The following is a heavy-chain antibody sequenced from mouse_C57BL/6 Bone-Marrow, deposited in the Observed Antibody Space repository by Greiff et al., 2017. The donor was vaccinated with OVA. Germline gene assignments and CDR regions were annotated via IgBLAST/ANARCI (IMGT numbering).Heavy chain of an antibody. V-gene: IGHV14-4*01. CDR3: TTEITTVNY. J-gene: IGHJ2*01. Sequence: VQLKESGAELVRPGASVKLSCTASGFNIKDDYMHWVKQRPEQGLEWIGWIDPENGDTEYASKFQGKATITADTSSNTAYLQRSSLTSEDTAVYYCTTEITTVNYWGQGTTLTVSS. CDR2: IDPENGDT. D-gene: IGHD1-1*01. CDR1: GFNIKDDY.